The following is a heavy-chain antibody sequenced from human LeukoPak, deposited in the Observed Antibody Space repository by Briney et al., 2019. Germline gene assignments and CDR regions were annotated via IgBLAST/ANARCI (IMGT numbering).Heavy chain of an antibody. Sequence: SETLSLTCTVSGGSISSSSYYWGWIRQPPGKGLEWIGSIYYSGSTYYNPSLKSRVTISVDTSKNQFSLKLSSVTAADTAVYYCARAIEDPYYYYYYMDVWGKGTTVTVSS. CDR2: IYYSGST. V-gene: IGHV4-39*07. CDR1: GGSISSSSYY. CDR3: ARAIEDPYYYYYYMDV. J-gene: IGHJ6*03. D-gene: IGHD2/OR15-2a*01.